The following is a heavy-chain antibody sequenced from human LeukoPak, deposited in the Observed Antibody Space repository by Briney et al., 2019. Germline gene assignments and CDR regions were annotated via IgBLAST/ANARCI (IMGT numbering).Heavy chain of an antibody. Sequence: SETLSLTCTVSGGSISSSVYYWGWIRQPPGKGLEWIGSIYYSGSTYYNPSLKSRVAISVDTSKNQFALKLTSVTAADTAAYYCARHPQYWGQGTLVTVSS. CDR2: IYYSGST. CDR3: ARHPQY. J-gene: IGHJ4*02. CDR1: GGSISSSVYY. V-gene: IGHV4-39*01.